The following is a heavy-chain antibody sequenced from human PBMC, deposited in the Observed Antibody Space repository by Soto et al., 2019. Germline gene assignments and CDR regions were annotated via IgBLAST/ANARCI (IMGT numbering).Heavy chain of an antibody. V-gene: IGHV4-39*01. D-gene: IGHD3-16*01. J-gene: IGHJ5*02. CDR3: ARHNTSPAWFDP. CDR1: GGSISSSSYY. CDR2: IYYSGST. Sequence: QLQLQESGPGLVKPSETLSLTCTVSGGSISSSSYYWGWIRQPPGKGLEWIGSIYYSGSTYYNPSLKSRVTISVDTSKNQFSLKLSSVTAADTAVYYCARHNTSPAWFDPWGQGTLVTVSS.